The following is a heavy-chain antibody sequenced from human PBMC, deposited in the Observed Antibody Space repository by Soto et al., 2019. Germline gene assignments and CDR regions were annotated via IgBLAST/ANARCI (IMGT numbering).Heavy chain of an antibody. D-gene: IGHD6-13*01. J-gene: IGHJ6*02. CDR2: IYPDDSDT. V-gene: IGHV5-51*01. Sequence: GESLKISCKGSGYKFTSYWIGWVRQTPGKGLEWMGVIYPDDSDTTYSPSFQGQVTISADKSISTAYLQWESLKASDTAMYYCTRPGLSSSWYRMDVWGQGTTVTVSS. CDR3: TRPGLSSSWYRMDV. CDR1: GYKFTSYW.